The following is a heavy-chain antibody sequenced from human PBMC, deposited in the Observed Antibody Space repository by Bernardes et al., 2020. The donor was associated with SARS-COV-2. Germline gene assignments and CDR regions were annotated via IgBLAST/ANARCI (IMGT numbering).Heavy chain of an antibody. D-gene: IGHD3-10*01. Sequence: SETLSLTCTVSGDSISNYYWSWIRQPPGKGLEWIGYMYYTGSTTYNPSLKSRVTISVGTSKDQFSLKLNSVTAADTAVYHCARVLSYSGRFDPWGQGILVTVSS. CDR2: MYYTGST. J-gene: IGHJ5*02. CDR3: ARVLSYSGRFDP. V-gene: IGHV4-59*01. CDR1: GDSISNYY.